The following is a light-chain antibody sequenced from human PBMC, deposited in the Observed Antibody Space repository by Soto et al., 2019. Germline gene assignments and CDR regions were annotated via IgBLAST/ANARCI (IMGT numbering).Light chain of an antibody. V-gene: IGKV3-20*01. Sequence: EIVLTQSQDTLSLSPGERATFSCRATQSITNNYVAWYQQKPGQAPRLLIYGASRRATGIPDRISGSGSGTDFTLSITRLEPEDFAVYYCHQYLDSPNTFGQGTRLEIK. J-gene: IGKJ5*01. CDR2: GAS. CDR1: QSITNNY. CDR3: HQYLDSPNT.